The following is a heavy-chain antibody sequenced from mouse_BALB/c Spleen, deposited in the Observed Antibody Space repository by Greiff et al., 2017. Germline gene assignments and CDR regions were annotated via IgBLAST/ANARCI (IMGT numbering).Heavy chain of an antibody. D-gene: IGHD1-2*01. Sequence: EVQLVESGGGLVQPGGSLKLSCAASGFTFSSYTMSWVRQTPEKRLEWVAYISNGGGSTYYPDTVKGRFTISRDNAKNTLYLQMSSLRSEDTAMYYCARGPPSLLRHWYFDVWGAGTTVTVSS. CDR1: GFTFSSYT. CDR3: ARGPPSLLRHWYFDV. J-gene: IGHJ1*01. CDR2: ISNGGGST. V-gene: IGHV5-12-2*01.